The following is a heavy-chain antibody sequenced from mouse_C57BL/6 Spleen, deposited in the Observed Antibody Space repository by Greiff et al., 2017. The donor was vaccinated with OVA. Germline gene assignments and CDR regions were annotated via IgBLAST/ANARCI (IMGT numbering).Heavy chain of an antibody. CDR1: GYTFTSYW. J-gene: IGHJ2*01. CDR3: ARSSYRTDYYFDY. CDR2: IDPSDSYT. Sequence: QVQLQQPGAELVMPGASVKLSCKASGYTFTSYWMHWVKQRPGQGLEWIGEIDPSDSYTNYNQKFKGKSTLTVDKSSSTAYMQLSSLTSEDSAVYYCARSSYRTDYYFDYWGKGTTLTVSS. V-gene: IGHV1-69*01. D-gene: IGHD2-12*01.